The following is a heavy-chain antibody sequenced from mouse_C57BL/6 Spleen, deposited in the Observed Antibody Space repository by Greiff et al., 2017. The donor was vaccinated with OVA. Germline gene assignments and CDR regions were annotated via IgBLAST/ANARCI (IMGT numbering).Heavy chain of an antibody. J-gene: IGHJ2*01. V-gene: IGHV1-64*01. Sequence: QVQLQQPGAELVKPGASVKLSCKASGYTFTSYWMHWVKQRPGQGLEWIGMIHPNSGSTNYNEKFKSKATLTVDKSSSTAYMQLSSLTSEDSAVYYCARRGIYDGYYVTDYWGQGTTLTVSS. CDR3: ARRGIYDGYYVTDY. CDR1: GYTFTSYW. CDR2: IHPNSGST. D-gene: IGHD2-3*01.